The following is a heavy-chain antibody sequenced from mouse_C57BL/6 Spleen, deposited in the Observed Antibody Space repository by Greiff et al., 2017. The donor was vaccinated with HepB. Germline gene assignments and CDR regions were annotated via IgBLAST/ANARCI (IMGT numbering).Heavy chain of an antibody. CDR3: TRERVLPYYAMDY. V-gene: IGHV5-9-1*02. Sequence: EVMLVESGEGLVKPGGSLKLSCAASGFTFSSYAMSWVRQTPEKRLEWVAYISSGGDYIYYADTVKGRFTISRDNARNTLYLQMSSLKSEDTAMYYCTRERVLPYYAMDYWGQGTSVTVSS. J-gene: IGHJ4*01. CDR1: GFTFSSYA. CDR2: ISSGGDYI.